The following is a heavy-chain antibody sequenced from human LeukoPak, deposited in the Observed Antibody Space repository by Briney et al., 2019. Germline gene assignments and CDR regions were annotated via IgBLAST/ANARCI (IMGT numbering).Heavy chain of an antibody. CDR2: INPNSGGT. J-gene: IGHJ4*02. CDR1: GYTFTGYY. V-gene: IGHV1-2*06. D-gene: IGHD3-10*01. CDR3: ARDFGPYYGSGSRDY. Sequence: GASVKVSCKASGYTFTGYYMHWVRQAPGQGLEWMGRINPNSGGTNYAQKFQGRVTMTRDTSISTAYMELSRLRSDDTAVYHCARDFGPYYGSGSRDYWGQGTLVTVSS.